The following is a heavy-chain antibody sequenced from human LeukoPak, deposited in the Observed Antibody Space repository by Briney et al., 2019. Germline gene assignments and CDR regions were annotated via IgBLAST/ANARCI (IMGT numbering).Heavy chain of an antibody. D-gene: IGHD4-4*01. V-gene: IGHV1-69*04. CDR2: IIPILGIA. CDR3: ASNDYSNSHYYYYGMDV. Sequence: GASVKVSCKASGGTFSSYAISWVRQAPGQGLEWMGRIIPILGIANYAQKFQGRVTITADKSTSTAYMELSSLRSEDTAVYYCASNDYSNSHYYYYGMDVWGQGTTVTVSS. J-gene: IGHJ6*02. CDR1: GGTFSSYA.